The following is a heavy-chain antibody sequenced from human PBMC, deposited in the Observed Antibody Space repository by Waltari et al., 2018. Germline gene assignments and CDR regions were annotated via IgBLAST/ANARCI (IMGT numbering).Heavy chain of an antibody. CDR3: ARDRTNPNYYGSGSY. CDR1: GGTFSSYT. V-gene: IGHV1-69*08. Sequence: QVQLVQSGAEVKKPGSSVKVSCKASGGTFSSYTISWVRQAPGQGLEWMGRSSPSRGIANYAQKFQGRVTITEDKSTSTAYMELSSLRSEDTAVYYWARDRTNPNYYGSGSYWGQGTLVTVSS. CDR2: SSPSRGIA. J-gene: IGHJ4*02. D-gene: IGHD3-10*01.